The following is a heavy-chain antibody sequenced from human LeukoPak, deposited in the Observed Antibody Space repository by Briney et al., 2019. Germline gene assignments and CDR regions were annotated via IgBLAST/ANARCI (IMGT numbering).Heavy chain of an antibody. D-gene: IGHD6-6*01. J-gene: IGHJ2*01. CDR3: ARRPYWYFDL. Sequence: PSETLSLTCSVSSDSISTHSWSWIRQPAGKRLEWIGHISPSGNTNYNPSLKSRVTMSVDTSKNHFSLKLSSVTAADTAVYYCARRPYWYFDLWGRGTLVTVFS. CDR2: ISPSGNT. CDR1: SDSISTHS. V-gene: IGHV4-4*07.